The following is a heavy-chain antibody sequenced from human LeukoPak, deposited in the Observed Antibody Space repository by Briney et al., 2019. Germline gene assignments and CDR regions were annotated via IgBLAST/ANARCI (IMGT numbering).Heavy chain of an antibody. V-gene: IGHV3-30*03. CDR1: GFTFSSFG. CDR2: ISYDGSDK. D-gene: IGHD2-15*01. J-gene: IGHJ4*02. CDR3: ARGHCSGGSCYSAIGY. Sequence: PGRSLRLSCAASGFTFSSFGIHWVRQAPGKGLEWVAVISYDGSDKYYADSVKGRFTISRDNSKNTLYLQMNSLRAEDTAVYYCARGHCSGGSCYSAIGYWGQGTLVTVSS.